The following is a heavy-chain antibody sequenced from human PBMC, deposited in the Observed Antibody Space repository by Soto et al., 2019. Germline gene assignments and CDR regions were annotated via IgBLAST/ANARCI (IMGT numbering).Heavy chain of an antibody. CDR1: GFSLRDYG. Sequence: GGSLRLSCAASGFSLRDYGMHWVRQAPGKGLEYVAAVSDDGSEQYYADSVRSRFTISRDNSKNTLYLQLDRLTSEDTAVYYCARDPTGGYFHYDYWGQGALVTVSS. CDR3: ARDPTGGYFHYDY. D-gene: IGHD1-26*01. J-gene: IGHJ4*02. V-gene: IGHV3-30*17. CDR2: VSDDGSEQ.